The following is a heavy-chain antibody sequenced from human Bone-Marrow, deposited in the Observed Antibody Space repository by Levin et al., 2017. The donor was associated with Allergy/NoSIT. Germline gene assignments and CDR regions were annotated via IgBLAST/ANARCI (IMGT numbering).Heavy chain of an antibody. J-gene: IGHJ4*02. CDR3: AKGKGANGDYGSFDY. D-gene: IGHD4-17*01. CDR1: GFTFSTYA. CDR2: ISNSGNSP. V-gene: IGHV3-23*01. Sequence: GESLKISCATSGFTFSTYAMIWVRQAPGKGLEWVSSISNSGNSPYYADSVKGRFTISRDNSKNTVYLQMNSLRVEDTAVYYCAKGKGANGDYGSFDYWGQGTLITVSS.